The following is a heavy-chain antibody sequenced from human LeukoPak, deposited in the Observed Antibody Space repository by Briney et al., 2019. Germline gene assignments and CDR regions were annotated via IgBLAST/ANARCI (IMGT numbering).Heavy chain of an antibody. CDR3: ARVLTIFGVVPYYYGMDV. D-gene: IGHD3-3*01. CDR2: IIPIFGTA. J-gene: IGHJ6*02. V-gene: IGHV1-69*13. CDR1: GGTFSSYA. Sequence: GASVEVSCKASGGTFSSYAISWVRQAPGQGLEWMGGIIPIFGTANYAQKFQGRVTITADESTSTAYMELSSLRSEDTAVYYCARVLTIFGVVPYYYGMDVWGQGTTVTVSS.